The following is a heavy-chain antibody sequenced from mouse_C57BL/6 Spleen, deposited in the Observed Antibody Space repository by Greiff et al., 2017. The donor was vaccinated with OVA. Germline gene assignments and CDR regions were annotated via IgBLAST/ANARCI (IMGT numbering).Heavy chain of an antibody. CDR2: IYPSDSET. CDR3: ARTSTVVNYYARGY. Sequence: QVQLQQPGAELVRPGSSVKLSCKASGYTFTSYWMDWVKQRPGQGLEWIGNIYPSDSETHYNQKFKDKATLTVDKSSSTAYMQLSSLTSEDSAVYYCARTSTVVNYYARGYWGQGTSGTVSS. V-gene: IGHV1-61*01. D-gene: IGHD1-1*01. J-gene: IGHJ4*01. CDR1: GYTFTSYW.